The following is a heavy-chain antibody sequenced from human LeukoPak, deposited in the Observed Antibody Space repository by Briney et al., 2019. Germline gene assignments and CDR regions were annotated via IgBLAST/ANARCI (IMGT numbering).Heavy chain of an antibody. CDR3: AKVSPGGYPFDY. V-gene: IGHV3-23*01. Sequence: GGSLRLSCAASGFIFSTYAMNWFRQAPGKGLEWVSAISGSGGSTYYAGSVKGRFTISRDNSKNTLYLQMNSLRAEDTAVYYCAKVSPGGYPFDYWGQGTLVTVSS. D-gene: IGHD3-22*01. CDR1: GFIFSTYA. J-gene: IGHJ4*02. CDR2: ISGSGGST.